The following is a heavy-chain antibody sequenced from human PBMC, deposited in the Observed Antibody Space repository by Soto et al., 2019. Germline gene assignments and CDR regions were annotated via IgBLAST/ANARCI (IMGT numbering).Heavy chain of an antibody. V-gene: IGHV3-21*01. J-gene: IGHJ6*02. CDR3: ARDRGPGDILTADYYGMDV. D-gene: IGHD3-9*01. CDR1: GCTFSSYS. Sequence: PGGSLRLSCAASGCTFSSYSMNWVRQAPGKGLEWVSSISSSSSYIYYADSVKGRFTISRDNAKNSLYLQMNSLRAEDTAVYYCARDRGPGDILTADYYGMDVWGQGTTVTVSS. CDR2: ISSSSSYI.